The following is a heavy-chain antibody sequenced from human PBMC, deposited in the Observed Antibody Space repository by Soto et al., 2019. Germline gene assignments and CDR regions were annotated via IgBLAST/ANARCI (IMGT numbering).Heavy chain of an antibody. D-gene: IGHD2-2*01. CDR2: ISWNSGSI. V-gene: IGHV3-9*01. CDR3: SNGLRIVPVRAFDY. Sequence: PGGSLRLSCAASGFTFDDYPMHWVRQAPGKGLEWVSGISWNSGSIGYADSVKGRFTISRDNAKNSLYLQMNSLRADDTALYYCSNGLRIVPVRAFDYWGQGTLVTVSS. CDR1: GFTFDDYP. J-gene: IGHJ4*02.